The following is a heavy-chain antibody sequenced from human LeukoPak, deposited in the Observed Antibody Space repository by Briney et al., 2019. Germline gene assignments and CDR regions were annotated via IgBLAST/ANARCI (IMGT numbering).Heavy chain of an antibody. V-gene: IGHV3-48*03. CDR3: ARRLRRNYFDY. CDR2: ISSSGSTI. J-gene: IGHJ4*02. Sequence: GGTLRLSCAASGFTFSSYEMNWVRQAPGKGLEWVSYISSSGSTIYYADSVKGRFTFSRDNAKNSLYLQMNSLRAEDTAVYYCARRLRRNYFDYWGQGTLVTVSS. CDR1: GFTFSSYE. D-gene: IGHD4-17*01.